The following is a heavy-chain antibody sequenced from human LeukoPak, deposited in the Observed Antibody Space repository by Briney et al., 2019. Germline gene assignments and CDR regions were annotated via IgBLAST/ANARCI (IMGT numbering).Heavy chain of an antibody. V-gene: IGHV3-33*01. CDR2: IWYDGSNK. CDR3: ARDTTIFGVAGHMDV. J-gene: IGHJ4*02. Sequence: RTGGSLRLSCAASGFTFSSYGMHWVRQAPGKGLERVAVIWYDGSNKYYADSVKGRFTISRDNSKNTLYLQMNSLRAEDTAVYYCARDTTIFGVAGHMDVWGQGTLVTVSS. D-gene: IGHD3-3*01. CDR1: GFTFSSYG.